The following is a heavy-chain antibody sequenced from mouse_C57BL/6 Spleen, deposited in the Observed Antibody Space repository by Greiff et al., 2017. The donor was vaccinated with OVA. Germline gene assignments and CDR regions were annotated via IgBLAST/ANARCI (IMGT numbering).Heavy chain of an antibody. Sequence: QVQLKQSGAELVKPGASVKLSCKASGYTFTSYWMHWVKQRPGQGLEWIGMIHPNSGSTNYNEKFKSKATLTVDKSSSTAYMQLSSLTSEDSAVYYCARNDHDGGFAYWGQGTLVTVSA. CDR3: ARNDHDGGFAY. CDR2: IHPNSGST. D-gene: IGHD2-12*01. CDR1: GYTFTSYW. J-gene: IGHJ3*01. V-gene: IGHV1-64*01.